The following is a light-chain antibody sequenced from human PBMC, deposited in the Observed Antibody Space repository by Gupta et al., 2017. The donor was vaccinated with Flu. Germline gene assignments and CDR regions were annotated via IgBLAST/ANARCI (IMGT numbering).Light chain of an antibody. CDR3: QQDNNGTLT. V-gene: IGKV3D-15*01. CDR1: QSVSNN. CDR2: GAS. J-gene: IGKJ4*01. Sequence: ELVMTQSPATLSVSPGERATLSCRASQSVSNNLAWYQQKPGQAPRLLIYGASTRATGIPARFSGSGSGTECTLTISSVQSEDVAVYYCQQDNNGTLTFGGGTKVEIK.